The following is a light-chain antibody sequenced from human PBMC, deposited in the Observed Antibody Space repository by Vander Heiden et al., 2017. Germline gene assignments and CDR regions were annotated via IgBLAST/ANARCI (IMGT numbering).Light chain of an antibody. CDR3: QQYYNYPFT. Sequence: AIRMTQSPSSFSASTGDRVTITCRASQDISSYLAWYQQKPGKAPKLLIFDASTMQSGAPSRFSGSGSGTDFTLTIDCLQSEDFGTYYCQQYYNYPFTFGPGTRVDIK. V-gene: IGKV1-8*01. CDR1: QDISSY. J-gene: IGKJ3*01. CDR2: DAS.